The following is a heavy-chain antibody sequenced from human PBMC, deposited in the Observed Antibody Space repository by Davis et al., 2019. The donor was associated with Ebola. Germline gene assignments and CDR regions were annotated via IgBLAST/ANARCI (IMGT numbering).Heavy chain of an antibody. D-gene: IGHD3-22*01. J-gene: IGHJ4*02. CDR3: ARVPSDDMVDY. CDR1: GFTFSSYG. Sequence: GGSLRLSCAASGFTFSSYGMHWVRQAPGKGLEWVAVISYDGSNKYYADSVKGRFTISRDNSKNTLYLQMNSLRAEDTAVYYCARVPSDDMVDYWGQGTLVTVSS. CDR2: ISYDGSNK. V-gene: IGHV3-30*03.